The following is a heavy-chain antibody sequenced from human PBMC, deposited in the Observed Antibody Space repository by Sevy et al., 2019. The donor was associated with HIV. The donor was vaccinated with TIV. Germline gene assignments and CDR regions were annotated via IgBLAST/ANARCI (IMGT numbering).Heavy chain of an antibody. D-gene: IGHD3-10*01. CDR2: IYYSGST. CDR1: GGSISSSSYY. V-gene: IGHV4-39*01. J-gene: IGHJ6*02. CDR3: AVITMVRGVTYYYYGMDV. Sequence: SETLSLTCTVPGGSISSSSYYWGWIRQPPGKGLEWIGSIYYSGSTYYNPSLKSRVTISVDTSKNQFSLKLSSVTAADTAVYYCAVITMVRGVTYYYYGMDVWGQGTTVTVSS.